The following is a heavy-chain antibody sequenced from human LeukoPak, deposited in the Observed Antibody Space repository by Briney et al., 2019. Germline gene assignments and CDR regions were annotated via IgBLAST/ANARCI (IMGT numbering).Heavy chain of an antibody. CDR3: DRGRGYSGYDDRSYGMDV. J-gene: IGHJ6*02. CDR2: FCYSEST. D-gene: IGHD5-12*01. CDR1: GGSITNNNYN. V-gene: IGHV4-39*07. Sequence: PSETLSLTCTVSGGSITNNNYNWDWMRQPPGMGLEWIGGFCYSESTYYNPSLNSRVTISVDTSKNQFSLKLSSVTAADTAVYYCDRGRGYSGYDDRSYGMDVWGQGTTVTVSS.